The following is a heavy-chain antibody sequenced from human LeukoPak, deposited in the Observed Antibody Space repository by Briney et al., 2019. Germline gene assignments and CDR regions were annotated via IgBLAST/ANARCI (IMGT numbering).Heavy chain of an antibody. CDR2: IIPIFGTA. J-gene: IGHJ6*02. CDR3: ASVVTSDVYYYYGMDV. V-gene: IGHV1-69*13. Sequence: ASVKVSCKASGGTFSSYAISWVRQAPGQGLEWMGGIIPIFGTANYAQKFQGRVTITADESTSTAYTELSSLRSEDTAVYYCASVVTSDVYYYYGMDVWGQGTTVTVSS. CDR1: GGTFSSYA. D-gene: IGHD4-11*01.